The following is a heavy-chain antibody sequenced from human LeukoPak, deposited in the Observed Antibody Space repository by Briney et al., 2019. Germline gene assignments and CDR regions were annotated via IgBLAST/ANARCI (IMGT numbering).Heavy chain of an antibody. CDR1: GGTFSSYA. J-gene: IGHJ4*02. V-gene: IGHV1-69*01. CDR2: IIPIFGTA. Sequence: GSSVKVSCKASGGTFSSYAISWVRQAPGQGLEWMGGIIPIFGTANYAQKFQGRVTITADESTSAAYMELSSLRSEDTAVYYCARRIEYCGGDCYSGYFDYWGQGTLATVSS. CDR3: ARRIEYCGGDCYSGYFDY. D-gene: IGHD2-21*02.